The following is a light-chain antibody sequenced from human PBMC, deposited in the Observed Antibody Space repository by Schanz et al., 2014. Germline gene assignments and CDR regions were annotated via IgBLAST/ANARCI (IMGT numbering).Light chain of an antibody. CDR1: SSDVGSYTL. CDR2: EGS. Sequence: SALTQPASVSGSPGQSITISCTGTSSDVGSYTLVSWYQQHPGKAPKLMIYEGSKRPSGVSNRFSGSKSGNTASLTSSGLQAEDEADYYCCSYAGSTTWVFGGGAKLTVL. J-gene: IGLJ3*02. V-gene: IGLV2-23*01. CDR3: CSYAGSTTWV.